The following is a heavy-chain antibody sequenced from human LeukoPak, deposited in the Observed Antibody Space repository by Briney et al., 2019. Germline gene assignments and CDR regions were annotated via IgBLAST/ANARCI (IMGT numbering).Heavy chain of an antibody. J-gene: IGHJ4*02. D-gene: IGHD6-19*01. V-gene: IGHV4-4*07. CDR1: GGSISSYY. Sequence: PSETLSLTCTVSGGSISSYYWSWIRQPAGKGLEWIGRIYTSESTNYNPSLKSRVTTSVDTSKNQFSLNLNSVTAADTAVYYCARGMYSSAWSFDYWGQGTLVTVSS. CDR2: IYTSEST. CDR3: ARGMYSSAWSFDY.